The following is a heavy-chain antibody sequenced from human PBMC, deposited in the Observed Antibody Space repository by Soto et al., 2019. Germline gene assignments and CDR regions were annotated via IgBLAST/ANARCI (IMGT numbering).Heavy chain of an antibody. CDR1: GFTFGDYA. J-gene: IGHJ4*02. Sequence: HPGGSLRLSCTASGFTFGDYAMSWFRQAPGKGLEWVGFIRSKAYGGTTEYAASVKGRFTISRDDSKSIAYLQMNSPKTEDTAVYYCTRHTGMLDRSVSFDYWGQGTLVTVSS. CDR2: IRSKAYGGTT. D-gene: IGHD2-8*01. CDR3: TRHTGMLDRSVSFDY. V-gene: IGHV3-49*03.